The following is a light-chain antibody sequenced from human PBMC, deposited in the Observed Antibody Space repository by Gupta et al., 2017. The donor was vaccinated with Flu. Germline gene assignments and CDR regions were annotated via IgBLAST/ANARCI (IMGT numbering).Light chain of an antibody. CDR3: SDSDDSMGGCVV. CDR1: SSNIGSNY. J-gene: IGLJ2*01. CDR2: SNT. V-gene: IGLV1-47*02. Sequence: QSVLTQPPSASGTPGQRVTISCSGSSSNIGSNYVYWYQQLPGTDPQLLIFSNTQRPSGVPPRFSCDTSCDYASLVISSRRHEDDADEYCSDSDDSMGGCVVFGGGTKLTVL.